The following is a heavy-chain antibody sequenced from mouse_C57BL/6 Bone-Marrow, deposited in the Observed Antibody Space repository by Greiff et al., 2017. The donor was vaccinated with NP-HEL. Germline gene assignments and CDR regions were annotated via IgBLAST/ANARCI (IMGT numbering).Heavy chain of an antibody. CDR2: IDPEDGDT. V-gene: IGHV14-1*01. CDR1: GFNIKDYY. D-gene: IGHD2-5*01. J-gene: IGHJ4*01. CDR3: TTLYYSNYYAMDY. Sequence: EVKLMESGAELVRPGASVKLSCTASGFNIKDYYMHWVKQRPEQGLEWIGRIDPEDGDTEYAPKFQGKATMTADPSSNTAYLQLSSLTSEDTAVYYCTTLYYSNYYAMDYWGQGTSVTVSS.